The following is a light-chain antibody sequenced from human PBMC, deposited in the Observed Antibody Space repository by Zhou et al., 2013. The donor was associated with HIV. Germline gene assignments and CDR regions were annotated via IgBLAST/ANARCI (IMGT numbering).Light chain of an antibody. CDR2: DAS. Sequence: EIVLTQSPGTLSVSPGERVTLSCRASQSIRSNYLAWYQKKVGQPPRLLIYDASTRATGVPVRFSGSGSGTEFTLTIAGLQSEDVAVYYCQQYNRWPPLTFGGGTQVEIK. J-gene: IGKJ4*01. CDR3: QQYNRWPPLT. V-gene: IGKV3-15*01. CDR1: QSIRSN.